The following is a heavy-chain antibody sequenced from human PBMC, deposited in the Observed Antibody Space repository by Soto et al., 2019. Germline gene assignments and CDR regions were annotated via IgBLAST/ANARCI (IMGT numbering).Heavy chain of an antibody. V-gene: IGHV3-30-3*01. Sequence: PGGSLRLSCAASGFTFSSYAMHWARQAPGKGLEWVAVISYDGSNKYYADSVKGRFTISRDNSKNTLYLQMNSLRAEDTAVYYCAREDRGGYSGYDTNYFDYWGQGTLVTVSS. CDR3: AREDRGGYSGYDTNYFDY. J-gene: IGHJ4*02. CDR2: ISYDGSNK. CDR1: GFTFSSYA. D-gene: IGHD5-12*01.